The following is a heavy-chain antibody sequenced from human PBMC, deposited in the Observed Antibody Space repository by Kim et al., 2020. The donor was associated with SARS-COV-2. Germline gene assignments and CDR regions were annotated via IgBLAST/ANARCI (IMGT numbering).Heavy chain of an antibody. Sequence: SETLSLTCAVYGGSFSGYYWSWIRQPPGKGLEWIGEINHSGSTNYNPSLKSRVTISVDTSKNQFSLKLSSVTAADTAVYYCARNQQWLVHWGQDTLVTVSS. J-gene: IGHJ1*01. D-gene: IGHD6-19*01. CDR1: GGSFSGYY. V-gene: IGHV4-34*01. CDR3: ARNQQWLVH. CDR2: INHSGST.